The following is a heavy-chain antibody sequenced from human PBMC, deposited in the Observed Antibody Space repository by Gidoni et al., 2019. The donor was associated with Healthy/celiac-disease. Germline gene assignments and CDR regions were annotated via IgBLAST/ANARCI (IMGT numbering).Heavy chain of an antibody. Sequence: EVQLVESGGGLVQPGGSLRLSCAASGFTLSSYWMHWVRQAPGKGLVWVSRINSDGSSTSYADSVKGRFTISRDNDKNTLYLQMNSLRAEDTAVYYCARVQGGSTSPLDYYYYGMDVWGQGTTVTVSS. V-gene: IGHV3-74*01. CDR1: GFTLSSYW. CDR3: ARVQGGSTSPLDYYYYGMDV. D-gene: IGHD2-2*01. CDR2: INSDGSST. J-gene: IGHJ6*02.